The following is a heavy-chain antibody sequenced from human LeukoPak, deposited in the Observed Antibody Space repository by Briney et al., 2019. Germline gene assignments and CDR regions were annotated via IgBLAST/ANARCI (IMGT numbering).Heavy chain of an antibody. D-gene: IGHD6-19*01. J-gene: IGHJ4*02. Sequence: SVKVSCKASGFNFTSSAVQWVRQARGQRLEWIGWIVVGSGNTNYAQKFQERVTITRDMSTSTAYMELSSLRSEDTAVYYCAATLRGSGWYFDYWGQGTLVTVSS. CDR3: AATLRGSGWYFDY. CDR1: GFNFTSSA. V-gene: IGHV1-58*01. CDR2: IVVGSGNT.